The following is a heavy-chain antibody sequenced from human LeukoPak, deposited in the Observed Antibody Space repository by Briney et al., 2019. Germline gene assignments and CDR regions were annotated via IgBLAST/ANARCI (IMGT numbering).Heavy chain of an antibody. D-gene: IGHD4-17*01. J-gene: IGHJ1*01. CDR2: IIPIFGTA. Sequence: ASVKVSCKASGGTFSSYAISWVRQAPGQGLEWMGGIIPIFGTANYAQKFQGRVTITADKSTSTAYMELSSLRSEDTAVYYWARDEDYGDVEYFQHWGQGTLVTVSS. CDR3: ARDEDYGDVEYFQH. CDR1: GGTFSSYA. V-gene: IGHV1-69*06.